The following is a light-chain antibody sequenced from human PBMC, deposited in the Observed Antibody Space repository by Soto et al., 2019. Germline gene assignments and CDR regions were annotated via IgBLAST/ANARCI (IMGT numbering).Light chain of an antibody. CDR1: SSDVGTYNY. CDR3: CSYAGGYTHEL. CDR2: DVS. J-gene: IGLJ2*01. Sequence: QSALTQPRSVSGPPGQSVSISCSGTSSDVGTYNYVSWYQQHPGKAPKLMIYDVSKRPSGVPDRFSGSKSGNTASLTISGLQAEDEADYYCCSYAGGYTHELFGGGTKLTVL. V-gene: IGLV2-11*01.